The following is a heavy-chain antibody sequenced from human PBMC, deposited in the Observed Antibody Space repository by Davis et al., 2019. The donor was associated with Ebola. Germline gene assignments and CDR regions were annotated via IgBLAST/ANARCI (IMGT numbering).Heavy chain of an antibody. CDR3: ARSRDGYPERFDY. CDR1: GGSISSYY. Sequence: GSLRLSCTVSGGSISSYYWSWIRQPPGKGLEWIGYIYYSGSTNYNPSLKSRVTISVDTSKNQFSLKLSSVTAADTAVYYCARSRDGYPERFDYWGQGTLVTVSS. J-gene: IGHJ4*02. CDR2: IYYSGST. V-gene: IGHV4-59*08. D-gene: IGHD5-24*01.